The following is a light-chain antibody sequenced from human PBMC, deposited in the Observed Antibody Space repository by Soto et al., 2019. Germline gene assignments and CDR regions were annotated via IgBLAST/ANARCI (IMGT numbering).Light chain of an antibody. Sequence: QSVLTQPASVSGSPGQSITISCTGTSSDVGSYNLVSWYQQHPGKAPKLMIYEVSKRPSGVSNRFSGSKSGNTASLTISGLRAEDEADYYCCSYAGSSTFVVFGGGTKLPVL. J-gene: IGLJ2*01. CDR2: EVS. CDR1: SSDVGSYNL. CDR3: CSYAGSSTFVV. V-gene: IGLV2-23*02.